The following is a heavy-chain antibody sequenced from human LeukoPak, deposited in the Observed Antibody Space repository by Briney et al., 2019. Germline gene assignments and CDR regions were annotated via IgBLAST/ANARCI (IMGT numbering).Heavy chain of an antibody. CDR3: ARLMVRGVIRYYYYYMDV. CDR2: IRYDGSNK. V-gene: IGHV3-30*02. Sequence: PGGSLRLSCAASGFTFSSYGMHWVRQAPGKGLEWVAFIRYDGSNKYYADSVKSRFTISRDNSKNTLYLQMNSLRAEDTAVYYCARLMVRGVIRYYYYYMDVWGKGTTVTVSS. J-gene: IGHJ6*03. D-gene: IGHD3-10*01. CDR1: GFTFSSYG.